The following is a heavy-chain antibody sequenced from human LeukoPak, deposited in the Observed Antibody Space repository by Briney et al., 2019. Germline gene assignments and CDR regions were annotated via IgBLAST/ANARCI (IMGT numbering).Heavy chain of an antibody. CDR1: GFTFSSYG. V-gene: IGHV3-30*02. D-gene: IGHD7-27*01. CDR2: IRYDGSNK. J-gene: IGHJ4*02. CDR3: AKDRTNWAPYYFDY. Sequence: PGGSLRLSCAASGFTFSSYGMHWVRQAPGKGLEGVAFIRYDGSNKYYADSVKGRFTISRDNSKNTLYLQMNSLRAEDTAVYYCAKDRTNWAPYYFDYWGQGTLVTVSS.